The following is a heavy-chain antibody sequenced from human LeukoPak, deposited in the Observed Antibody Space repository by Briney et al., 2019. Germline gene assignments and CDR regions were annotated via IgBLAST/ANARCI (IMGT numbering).Heavy chain of an antibody. Sequence: GGSLRLSCAASGFTFSDFYMSWIRQAPGKGLEWVSYISTGGSTIYYSDSVKGRFTISRDNAKNLLYLQMNSLRAEDTAVYYCARDLGYCSSTSCKWGQGTLVTVSS. CDR3: ARDLGYCSSTSCK. V-gene: IGHV3-11*04. CDR1: GFTFSDFY. J-gene: IGHJ4*02. CDR2: ISTGGSTI. D-gene: IGHD2-2*01.